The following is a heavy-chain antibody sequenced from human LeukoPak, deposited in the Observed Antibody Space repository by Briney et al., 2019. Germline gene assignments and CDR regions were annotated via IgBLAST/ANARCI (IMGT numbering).Heavy chain of an antibody. D-gene: IGHD3-22*01. V-gene: IGHV3-23*01. J-gene: IGHJ4*02. Sequence: SGGSLRLSCAASGFTFSSYAMSWVRQAPGKGLEWVSAISGSGGSTYYADSVKGRFTISRDNSKNTLYLQMNSLRAEDTAVYYCAKDGRTVTMIVVVPFDYWGQGTLVTVSS. CDR1: GFTFSSYA. CDR2: ISGSGGST. CDR3: AKDGRTVTMIVVVPFDY.